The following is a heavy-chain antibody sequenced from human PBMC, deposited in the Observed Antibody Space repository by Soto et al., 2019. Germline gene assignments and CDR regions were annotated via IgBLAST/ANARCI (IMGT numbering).Heavy chain of an antibody. CDR2: IRNKANNYAT. D-gene: IGHD1-1*01. CDR1: GFALSGSA. CDR3: TSPGPFAP. J-gene: IGHJ5*02. V-gene: IGHV3-73*01. Sequence: GGSLRLSCAGTGFALSGSAFHWVRQASGGGLEWIGRIRNKANNYATAYAESAKGRFTISRDDSINTAYLEMNSLRIEDSARNYCTSPGPFAPGGGGVLVTVS.